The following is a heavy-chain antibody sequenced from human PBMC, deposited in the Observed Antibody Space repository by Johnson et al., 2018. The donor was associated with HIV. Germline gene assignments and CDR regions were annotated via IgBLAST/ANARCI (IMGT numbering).Heavy chain of an antibody. CDR1: GFTFSGYY. D-gene: IGHD3-10*01. V-gene: IGHV3-11*04. CDR3: ARDLRFNRTVQGRIIISGVIDM. J-gene: IGHJ3*02. CDR2: ISSSGYSI. Sequence: VQLVESGGGLVKPGGSLRLSCAASGFTFSGYYMSWIRQAQGKGLECLSYISSSGYSIYYTDSVKGRFTISRDNSNNTLFLQMNSLRTEDTAVYSCARDLRFNRTVQGRIIISGVIDMWGQGTVVHVSS.